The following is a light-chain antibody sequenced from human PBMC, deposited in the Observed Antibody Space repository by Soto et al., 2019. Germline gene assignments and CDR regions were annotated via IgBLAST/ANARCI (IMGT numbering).Light chain of an antibody. V-gene: IGKV4-1*01. CDR2: GAS. CDR3: QQYWTTPKT. CDR1: QRLLGSFINKDF. J-gene: IGKJ1*01. Sequence: DIVMTQSPDSLAVSLGERVTINCKSSQRLLGSFINKDFLACYQYKPGQPPKVLINGASIRESEVPYRFSGSGSGTDFTLTITSLQAEDVAVYYCQQYWTTPKTFCQGDKVEFK.